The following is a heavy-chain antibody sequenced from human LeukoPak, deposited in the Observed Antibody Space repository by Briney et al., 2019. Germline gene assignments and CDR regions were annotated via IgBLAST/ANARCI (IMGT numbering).Heavy chain of an antibody. J-gene: IGHJ3*02. CDR1: GGSISSYY. CDR2: IYYSGST. Sequence: SETLSLTCTVSGGSISSYYWSWIRQPPGKGLEWIGYIYYSGSTNYNPSLKSRVTISVDTSENQFSLKLSSVTAAGTAVYYCARRIPYYYDSSGAFDIWGQGTMVTVSS. V-gene: IGHV4-59*01. D-gene: IGHD3-22*01. CDR3: ARRIPYYYDSSGAFDI.